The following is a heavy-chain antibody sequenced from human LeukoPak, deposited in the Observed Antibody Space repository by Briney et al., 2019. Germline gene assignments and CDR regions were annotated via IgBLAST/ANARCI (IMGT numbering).Heavy chain of an antibody. J-gene: IGHJ6*02. Sequence: PSETLSLTCTVSGASISGHYLTWLRQPPGKGLEWIGYIPHIGSTNYNPSLKSRVTISVDTSKNQFSLKLTSVTAADTAVYYCAREDPQTTVPEGMDVWGQGTTVTVSS. CDR3: AREDPQTTVPEGMDV. D-gene: IGHD4-17*01. V-gene: IGHV4-59*11. CDR1: GASISGHY. CDR2: IPHIGST.